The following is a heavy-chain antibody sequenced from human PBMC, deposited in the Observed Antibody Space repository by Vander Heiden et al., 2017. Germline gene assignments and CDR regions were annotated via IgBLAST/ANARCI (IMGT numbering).Heavy chain of an antibody. CDR2: IWYDGSNK. Sequence: QVQLVESGGGVVQPGRSLRLSCAAPGFTFSSYGMHWVRQAPGKGLEWVAVIWYDGSNKYYADSVKGRFTISRDNSKNTLYLQMNSLRAEDTAVYYCAREGFNYYDSSGYRVFDYWGQGTLVTVSS. CDR1: GFTFSSYG. CDR3: AREGFNYYDSSGYRVFDY. V-gene: IGHV3-33*01. D-gene: IGHD3-22*01. J-gene: IGHJ4*02.